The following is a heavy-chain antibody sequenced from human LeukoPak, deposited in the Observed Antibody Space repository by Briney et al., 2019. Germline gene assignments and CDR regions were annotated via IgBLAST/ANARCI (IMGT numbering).Heavy chain of an antibody. J-gene: IGHJ4*02. CDR2: IIPIFGTA. Sequence: ASVKVSCKASGYTFTSYAISWVRQAPGQGLEWMGGIIPIFGTANYAQKFQGRVTITADESTSTAYMELSSLRSEDTAVYYCARGAIRVFDWDYGSGSYYFLDYWGQGTLVTVSS. D-gene: IGHD3-10*01. CDR3: ARGAIRVFDWDYGSGSYYFLDY. V-gene: IGHV1-69*13. CDR1: GYTFTSYA.